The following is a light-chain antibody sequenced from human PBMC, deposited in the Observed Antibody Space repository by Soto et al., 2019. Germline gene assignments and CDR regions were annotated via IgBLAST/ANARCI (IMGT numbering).Light chain of an antibody. Sequence: EIVLTQSPATLSLSPGERATLSCRASQGVSSYLAWYQQKPGQAPRLLIYDASNRATGIPARFSGSGPGTDFTLTISSLEPEDFAVYFCQHRAGWPPALTFGGGTKVEIK. CDR3: QHRAGWPPALT. CDR1: QGVSSY. J-gene: IGKJ4*01. V-gene: IGKV3D-11*01. CDR2: DAS.